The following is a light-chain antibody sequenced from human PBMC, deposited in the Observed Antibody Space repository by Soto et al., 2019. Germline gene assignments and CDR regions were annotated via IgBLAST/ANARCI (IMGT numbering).Light chain of an antibody. Sequence: DIQMTQSPSTLSGSVGDRVTITCRASQTISSWLAWYQQKPGKAPKLLIYKASTFKSGVPSRFSGSGSGTEFTLTISSLQPDDLATYYCQHYNSYSEAFGQGTKGELK. V-gene: IGKV1-5*03. J-gene: IGKJ1*01. CDR2: KAS. CDR1: QTISSW. CDR3: QHYNSYSEA.